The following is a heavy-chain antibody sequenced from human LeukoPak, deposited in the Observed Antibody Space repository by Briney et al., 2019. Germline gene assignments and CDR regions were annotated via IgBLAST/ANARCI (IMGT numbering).Heavy chain of an antibody. CDR3: AREMEDYYGSDAPAYYFDY. Sequence: GGSLRLSCAASGFTFSRYSMNWVRQAPGKGLEWVSSVSTSSNNIYYADSVKGRFTISRDNAKNSLYLQMNSLRAEDTAVYYCAREMEDYYGSDAPAYYFDYWGQGTLVTVSS. CDR2: VSTSSNNI. J-gene: IGHJ4*02. V-gene: IGHV3-21*01. D-gene: IGHD3-10*01. CDR1: GFTFSRYS.